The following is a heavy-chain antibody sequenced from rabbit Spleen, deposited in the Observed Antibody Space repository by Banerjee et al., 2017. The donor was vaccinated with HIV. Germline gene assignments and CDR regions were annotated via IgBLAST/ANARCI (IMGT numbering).Heavy chain of an antibody. Sequence: QEQLVESGGGLVKPGASLTLTCTASGVSFSFSSYMCWVRQAPGKGLEWVACIEVGSSDFTYFATWAKGRFTISKTSSTTVTLQVTRLTAADTATYFCARDTSSSFSSYGMDLWGQGTLVTVS. CDR2: IEVGSSDFT. D-gene: IGHD1-1*01. CDR1: GVSFSFSSY. J-gene: IGHJ6*01. CDR3: ARDTSSSFSSYGMDL. V-gene: IGHV1S45*01.